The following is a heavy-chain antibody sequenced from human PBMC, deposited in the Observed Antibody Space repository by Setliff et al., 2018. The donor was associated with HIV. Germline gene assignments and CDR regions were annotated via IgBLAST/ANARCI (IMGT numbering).Heavy chain of an antibody. D-gene: IGHD2-21*01. V-gene: IGHV3-11*04. CDR3: ATDPRRLSY. Sequence: PGGSLRLSCVASGLPFYNYWMTWIRQAPGKGLELLSYISVSGTDIKYADSVKGRFTISRDNAKNSLYLQMNSLRAEDTAVYYCATDPRRLSYWGQGTLVTVLL. CDR1: GLPFYNYW. CDR2: ISVSGTDI. J-gene: IGHJ4*02.